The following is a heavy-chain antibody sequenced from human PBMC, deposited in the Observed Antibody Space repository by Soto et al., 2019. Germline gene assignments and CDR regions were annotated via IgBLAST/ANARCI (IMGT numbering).Heavy chain of an antibody. J-gene: IGHJ4*02. Sequence: EVQLLESGGDLVQPGGSQRLSCAASGFTFNNYAMTWVRQAPGKELEWVSAISGGGDTTSYADSVKGRFTVSRDGSKNTLYLQMSSLRAEDTALYYCAKGRGGSGSLTPRVDFWGQGTLVTVSS. CDR2: ISGGGDTT. CDR3: AKGRGGSGSLTPRVDF. V-gene: IGHV3-23*01. CDR1: GFTFNNYA. D-gene: IGHD3-10*01.